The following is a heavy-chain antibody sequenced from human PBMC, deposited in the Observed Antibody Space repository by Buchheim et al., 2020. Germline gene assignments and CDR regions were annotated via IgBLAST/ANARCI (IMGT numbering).Heavy chain of an antibody. J-gene: IGHJ6*02. CDR1: GFALRSYA. Sequence: EVQLLESGGGLVQPGGSLRLSCAASGFALRSYAMSWVRQAPGKGLEWVSVITGSGGSTYYADSVKGRFIISRDNSKNTLSLQINSLRVEDTAIYYCAKVGCQEGCNYNYYYGMDVWGQGTT. CDR3: AKVGCQEGCNYNYYYGMDV. V-gene: IGHV3-23*01. D-gene: IGHD2-8*01. CDR2: ITGSGGST.